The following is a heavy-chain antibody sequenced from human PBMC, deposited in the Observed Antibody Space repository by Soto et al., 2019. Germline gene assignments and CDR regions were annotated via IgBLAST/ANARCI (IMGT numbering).Heavy chain of an antibody. V-gene: IGHV1-3*01. CDR1: GCTFTSYA. Sequence: XSVKVSCKASGCTFTSYAMNWVRQAPGQRLEWMXWINDXNGNTKYSQKXXGRITITXXKSESTAYMELSSMRSEDTAVYYCARDMAASDVWGQGTTVTVSS. CDR2: INDXNGNT. J-gene: IGHJ6*01. CDR3: ARDMAASDV. D-gene: IGHD6-25*01.